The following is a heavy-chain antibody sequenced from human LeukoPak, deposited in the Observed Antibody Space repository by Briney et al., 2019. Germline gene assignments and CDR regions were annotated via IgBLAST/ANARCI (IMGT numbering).Heavy chain of an antibody. CDR1: GYTFTGYY. D-gene: IGHD5-18*01. J-gene: IGHJ4*02. CDR2: INPNSGGT. V-gene: IGHV1-2*04. CDR3: ARFPEGYGPVDFDY. Sequence: ASVKVSCKASGYTFTGYYMHWVRQAPGQGLEWMRWINPNSGGTNYAQKFQGWVTMTRDTSISTAYMELSRLRSDDTAVYYCARFPEGYGPVDFDYWGQGTLVTVSS.